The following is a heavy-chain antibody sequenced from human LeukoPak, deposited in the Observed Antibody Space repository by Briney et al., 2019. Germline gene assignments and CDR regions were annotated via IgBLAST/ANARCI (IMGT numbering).Heavy chain of an antibody. J-gene: IGHJ4*02. CDR2: INPNSGGT. V-gene: IGHV1-2*02. D-gene: IGHD3-10*01. CDR3: ARWQGSGEEKVDY. CDR1: GYTFTGYY. Sequence: ASVKVSCKASGYTFTGYYMYWVRQAPGQGLEWMGWINPNSGGTNYAQKFQGRVTMTRDTSISTAYMELSRLRSDDTAVYYCARWQGSGEEKVDYWGQGTLVTVSS.